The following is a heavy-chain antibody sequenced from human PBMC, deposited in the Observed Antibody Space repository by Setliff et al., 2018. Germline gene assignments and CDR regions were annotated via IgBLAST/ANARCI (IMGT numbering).Heavy chain of an antibody. CDR1: GGTFSDYY. Sequence: SETLSLTCAAYGGTFSDYYWTWIRQPPGNRLEWIGEINHRGSTNYNPPLKSRATISIDTSKDQFSLKLISMSAADTAVYYCARGRNIAARLLDSWGQGTLVTVSS. CDR3: ARGRNIAARLLDS. CDR2: INHRGST. J-gene: IGHJ4*02. V-gene: IGHV4-34*01. D-gene: IGHD6-6*01.